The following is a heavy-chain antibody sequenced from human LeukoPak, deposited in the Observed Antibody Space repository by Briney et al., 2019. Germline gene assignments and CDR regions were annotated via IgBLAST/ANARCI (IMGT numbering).Heavy chain of an antibody. V-gene: IGHV3-7*01. Sequence: PGGSLRLSFAASGFTYRHYLMAWVRQAPGKGLEGVAIISPDANDGSYVDSVKGRFTISRHNAKNSLYLQLNSLRAEDTALYFCGRGDWGSIDYWGQGAMVSVSS. J-gene: IGHJ4*02. D-gene: IGHD7-27*01. CDR2: ISPDANDG. CDR1: GFTYRHYL. CDR3: GRGDWGSIDY.